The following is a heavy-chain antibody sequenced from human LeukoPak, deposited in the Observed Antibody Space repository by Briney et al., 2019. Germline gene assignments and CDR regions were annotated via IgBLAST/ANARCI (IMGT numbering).Heavy chain of an antibody. CDR1: GGSFSGYY. Sequence: PSETLSLTCAVYGGSFSGYYWSWIRQPPGKGLEWIGEINHSGSTNYNPSLKSRVTISVDTSKNQFSLKLSSVTAADTAVYYCARGRDILTHDYYYGMDVWGQGTTVTVSS. CDR3: ARGRDILTHDYYYGMDV. V-gene: IGHV4-34*01. J-gene: IGHJ6*02. CDR2: INHSGST. D-gene: IGHD3-9*01.